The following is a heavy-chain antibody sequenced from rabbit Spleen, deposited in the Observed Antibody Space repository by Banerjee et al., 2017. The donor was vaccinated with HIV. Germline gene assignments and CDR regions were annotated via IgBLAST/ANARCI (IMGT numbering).Heavy chain of an antibody. D-gene: IGHD1-1*01. CDR1: GFSFSSSDY. Sequence: QSLEESGGDLVKPGASLTLTCTASGFSFSSSDYMCWVRQPPGKGLEWIACIYAGSSGYTYYASWAKGRFPISKTSSTTVTLQMTSLTAADTATYFCARDTSSSFSSYGMDLGGPGTLVTVS. J-gene: IGHJ6*01. V-gene: IGHV1S40*01. CDR3: ARDTSSSFSSYGMDL. CDR2: IYAGSSGYT.